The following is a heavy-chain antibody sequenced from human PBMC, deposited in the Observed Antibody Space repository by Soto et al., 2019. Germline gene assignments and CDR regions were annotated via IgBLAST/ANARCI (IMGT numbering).Heavy chain of an antibody. V-gene: IGHV3-23*04. Sequence: EAQLVESGGGLVQPGGSLRLSCAASGFTFSNYEMHWVRQAPGKGLEWVSSFSTSGDPTSYADSVRGRFTISRDISKSTLYLQMTSLRADDTAIYYCAKDGVRWGRHDYSDCWGLGTLVTVSS. D-gene: IGHD3-16*01. CDR3: AKDGVRWGRHDYSDC. CDR1: GFTFSNYE. J-gene: IGHJ4*02. CDR2: FSTSGDPT.